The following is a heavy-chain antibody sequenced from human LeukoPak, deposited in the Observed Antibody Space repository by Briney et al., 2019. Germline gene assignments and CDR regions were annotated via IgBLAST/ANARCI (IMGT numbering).Heavy chain of an antibody. V-gene: IGHV2-5*02. Sequence: SGPTLVNPTQTLTLTCTFSGFSRGTGGGGVGWIRQPPGKALEWLSLIYWDDDKRYSTDLKRRLTITKDTSKNQVVLTMTNMDPVDTATYYCAHRPETYYYGSGSYKGGDWFDPWGQGTLVTVSS. CDR1: GFSRGTGGGG. CDR3: AHRPETYYYGSGSYKGGDWFDP. D-gene: IGHD3-10*01. CDR2: IYWDDDK. J-gene: IGHJ5*02.